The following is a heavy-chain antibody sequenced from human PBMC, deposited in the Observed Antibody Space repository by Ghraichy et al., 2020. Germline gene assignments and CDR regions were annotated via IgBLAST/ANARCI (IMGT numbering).Heavy chain of an antibody. V-gene: IGHV2-5*01. D-gene: IGHD1-26*01. CDR2: IYWNDDK. J-gene: IGHJ4*02. Sequence: SGPTLVKPTQTLTLTCTFSGFSLSTSGVGVGWIRQPPGKALEWLALIYWNDDKRYSPSLKSRLTITKDTSKNQVVLTMTNMDPVDTATYYCAHYIVGATNPFFDYWGQGTLVTVSS. CDR1: GFSLSTSGVG. CDR3: AHYIVGATNPFFDY.